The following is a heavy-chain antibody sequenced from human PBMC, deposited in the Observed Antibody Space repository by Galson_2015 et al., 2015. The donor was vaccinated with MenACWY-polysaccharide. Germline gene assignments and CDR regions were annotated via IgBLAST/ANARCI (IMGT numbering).Heavy chain of an antibody. Sequence: SLRLSCAASGFTFRTYSLNWARQAPGKGLEWVSYISSSSTIYYADSVKGRFTISRDNAKNSLYLQMNTLRDEDTAVYYCARVPGYSYGYYDWWGQGTLVTVSS. J-gene: IGHJ4*02. CDR2: ISSSSTI. CDR3: ARVPGYSYGYYDW. V-gene: IGHV3-48*02. D-gene: IGHD5-18*01. CDR1: GFTFRTYS.